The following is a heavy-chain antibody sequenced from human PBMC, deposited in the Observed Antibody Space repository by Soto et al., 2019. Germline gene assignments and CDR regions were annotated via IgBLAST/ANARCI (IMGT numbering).Heavy chain of an antibody. CDR3: AKCSSGWSIGWYFDL. Sequence: WGSLRLSCASSGFTFSSYAMSWVRQAPGKGLEWVSAISGSGGSTYYADSVKGRFTISRDNSKNTLYLQMNSLRAEDTAVYYCAKCSSGWSIGWYFDLWGRGTLVTVSS. J-gene: IGHJ2*01. D-gene: IGHD6-19*01. CDR1: GFTFSSYA. CDR2: ISGSGGST. V-gene: IGHV3-23*01.